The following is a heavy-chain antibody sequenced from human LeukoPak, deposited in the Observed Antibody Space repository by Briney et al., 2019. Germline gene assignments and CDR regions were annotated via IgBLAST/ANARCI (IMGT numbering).Heavy chain of an antibody. CDR2: INAGNGDT. CDR3: ARDDCGGTCYPGGY. J-gene: IGHJ4*02. Sequence: ASVKVSCKASGYTFTKYVVHWVRQAPGQRPEWMGWINAGNGDTKYSQNFQDRVTITRDTSVNTAYMEVSSLTSEDTALYYCARDDCGGTCYPGGYWGQGTLVTVSS. D-gene: IGHD2-21*02. V-gene: IGHV1-3*01. CDR1: GYTFTKYV.